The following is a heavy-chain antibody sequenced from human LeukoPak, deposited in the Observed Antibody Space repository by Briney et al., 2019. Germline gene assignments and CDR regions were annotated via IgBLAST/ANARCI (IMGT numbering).Heavy chain of an antibody. V-gene: IGHV4-34*01. D-gene: IGHD3-3*01. CDR3: AREGTYYDFWKYYYYYYMDV. J-gene: IGHJ6*03. CDR2: INHRGST. CDR1: GGSFCGYY. Sequence: SETLSLTCAVYGGSFCGYYWSWIRQPPGKGLEWIGEINHRGSTNYNPSLKSRVTISVDTSKNQFSLKLSSVTAADTAVYYCAREGTYYDFWKYYYYYYMDVWGKGTTVTVSS.